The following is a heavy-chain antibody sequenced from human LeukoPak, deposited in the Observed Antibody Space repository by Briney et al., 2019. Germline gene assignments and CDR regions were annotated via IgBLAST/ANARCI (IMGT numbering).Heavy chain of an antibody. CDR2: ISWNSGTI. D-gene: IGHD5-24*01. CDR3: ARDRRDGYFGDAFDI. Sequence: PGGSLRLSCAASGFTFDDYAMYWVRQVRGKGLEWVSGISWNSGTIGYADSVKGRFTISRDNAKTSLYLQMNSLRAEDMALYYCARDRRDGYFGDAFDIWGQGTMVTVSS. CDR1: GFTFDDYA. V-gene: IGHV3-9*03. J-gene: IGHJ3*02.